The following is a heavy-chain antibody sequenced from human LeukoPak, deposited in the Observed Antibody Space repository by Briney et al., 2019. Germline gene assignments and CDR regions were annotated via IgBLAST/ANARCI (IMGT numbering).Heavy chain of an antibody. J-gene: IGHJ4*02. V-gene: IGHV3-20*04. D-gene: IGHD5-12*01. CDR2: ISDGGTT. Sequence: GGSLRLSCAASGFTFNNYAFNWVRHPPGKGLEWVSGISDGGTTYYADSVEGRFTISRDNAKNSLNLQMNSLRAEDKAFYYCARDYPYSGYDYDYWGRGVLVTVSS. CDR1: GFTFNNYA. CDR3: ARDYPYSGYDYDY.